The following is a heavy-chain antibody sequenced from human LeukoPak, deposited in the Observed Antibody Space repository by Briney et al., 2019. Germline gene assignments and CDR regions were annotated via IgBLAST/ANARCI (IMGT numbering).Heavy chain of an antibody. V-gene: IGHV3-48*04. Sequence: GGSLRLSCAASEFTFSSYSMSWVRQAPGKGLEWVSYISSTASSIYYADSVKGRFTISRDNAKNSLYLQMNSLRAEDTAVYYCARDVTYHGGDRFDPWGQGTLVTVSS. CDR2: ISSTASSI. D-gene: IGHD2-21*02. J-gene: IGHJ5*02. CDR1: EFTFSSYS. CDR3: ARDVTYHGGDRFDP.